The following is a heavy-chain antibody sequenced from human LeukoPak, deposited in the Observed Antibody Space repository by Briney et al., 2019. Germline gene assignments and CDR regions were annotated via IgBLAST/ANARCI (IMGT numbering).Heavy chain of an antibody. CDR3: ARLGVVFDY. V-gene: IGHV4-39*01. Sequence: SETLSLTGTVSGGSISSSSYYWGWIRQPPGKGLEWIGSIYYNGTTYYNPSLKNRVTISVDTSKNQFSLKLSSVTPADTAVYYCARLGVVFDYWGQGTLVTVSS. CDR1: GGSISSSSYY. CDR2: IYYNGTT. J-gene: IGHJ4*02. D-gene: IGHD2-15*01.